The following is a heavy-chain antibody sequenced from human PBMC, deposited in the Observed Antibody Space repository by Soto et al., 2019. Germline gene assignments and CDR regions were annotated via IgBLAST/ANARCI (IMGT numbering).Heavy chain of an antibody. J-gene: IGHJ6*02. D-gene: IGHD2-15*01. CDR3: TGSAAPYYYYGMDV. V-gene: IGHV3-15*01. CDR2: IKSKTDGGTT. CDR1: GFTFSNAW. Sequence: PGGSLRLSCAASGFTFSNAWMSWVRQAPGKGLAWVGRIKSKTDGGTTDYAAPVKGRFTISRDDSKNTLYLQMNSLKTEDTAVYYCTGSAAPYYYYGMDVWGQGTTVTVSS.